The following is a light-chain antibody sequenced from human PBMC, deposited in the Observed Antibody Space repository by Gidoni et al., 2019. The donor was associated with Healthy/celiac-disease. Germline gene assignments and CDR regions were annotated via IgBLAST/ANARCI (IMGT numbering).Light chain of an antibody. J-gene: IGLJ1*01. CDR2: EVS. V-gene: IGLV2-23*02. Sequence: QSALTQPASVSGSPGPSFTISCTGTSSDVGSYNLVSWYQQHPGKAPKLMIYEVSKRPSGVSNRFSGSKSGNTASLTISGLQAEDEADYYCCSYAGSSTSPYVFGTGTKVTVL. CDR1: SSDVGSYNL. CDR3: CSYAGSSTSPYV.